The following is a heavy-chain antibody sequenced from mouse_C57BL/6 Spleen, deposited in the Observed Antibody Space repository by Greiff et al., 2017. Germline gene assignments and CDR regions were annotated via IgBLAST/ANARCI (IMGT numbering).Heavy chain of an antibody. CDR2: IYPGDGDT. D-gene: IGHD2-1*01. J-gene: IGHJ2*01. V-gene: IGHV1-80*01. CDR3: EAVYGNRYYFDY. Sequence: VQLQESGAELVKPGASVTISCKASGYAFSSYWMNWVKQRPGKGLEGIGQIYPGDGDTNYNGKFKGKATLTADKSSSTAYMQLSSLTSEDSAVYFCEAVYGNRYYFDYWGQGTTLTVSS. CDR1: GYAFSSYW.